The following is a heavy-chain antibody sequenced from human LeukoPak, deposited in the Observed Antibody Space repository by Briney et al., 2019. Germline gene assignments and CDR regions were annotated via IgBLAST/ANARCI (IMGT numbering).Heavy chain of an antibody. CDR2: ISSSSSYI. V-gene: IGHV3-21*01. J-gene: IGHJ4*02. CDR1: GFTFSSYS. D-gene: IGHD2-2*01. Sequence: GGSLRHFWAASGFTFSSYSMNWVGQAPGKGLEWVSSISSSSSYIYYADSVKGRFTISRDNAKNSLYLQMNSLRAEDTAVCYCARDPHEGRNLLGERSTSCLFDYWGQGTLVTVSS. CDR3: ARDPHEGRNLLGERSTSCLFDY.